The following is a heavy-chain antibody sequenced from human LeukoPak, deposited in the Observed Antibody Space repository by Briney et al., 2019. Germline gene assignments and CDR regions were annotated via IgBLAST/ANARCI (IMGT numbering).Heavy chain of an antibody. Sequence: GGSLRLSCAASGFPFSSYGMHWVRQAPGRGLEWVAFIPYDGSDKFYADSVKGRFTISRDNSKNTLYLQMNSLRAEDTAVYYCAAMTSVTTGDYWGQGTLVTVSS. CDR3: AAMTSVTTGDY. CDR2: IPYDGSDK. CDR1: GFPFSSYG. J-gene: IGHJ4*02. V-gene: IGHV3-30*02. D-gene: IGHD4-11*01.